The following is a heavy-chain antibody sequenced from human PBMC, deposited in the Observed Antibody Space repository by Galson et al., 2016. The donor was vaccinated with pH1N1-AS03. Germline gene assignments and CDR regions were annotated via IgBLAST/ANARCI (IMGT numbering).Heavy chain of an antibody. CDR3: VRQFDVLTGFFDY. Sequence: QSGAEVKKPGESLKISCKGSGYSFNSYWIGWARQMSGKDLEWMGMIFPGDSDTRYSPSFQGQVTISADSRTAYLQWSSLKASDTAMYYCVRQFDVLTGFFDYWGQGALVTVSS. J-gene: IGHJ4*02. D-gene: IGHD3-9*01. V-gene: IGHV5-51*01. CDR1: GYSFNSYW. CDR2: IFPGDSDT.